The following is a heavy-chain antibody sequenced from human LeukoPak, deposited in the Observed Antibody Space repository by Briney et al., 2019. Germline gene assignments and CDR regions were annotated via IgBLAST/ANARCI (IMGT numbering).Heavy chain of an antibody. CDR1: GYTFTGYY. D-gene: IGHD3-10*01. CDR2: INPNSGGT. Sequence: ASVKVSCKASGYTFTGYYMHWVRQAPGQGLEWMGWINPNSGGTNYAQKFQGRVTMARDTSISTAYMELSRLRSDDTAVYYCAKDLITMVRGAPNFFDYWGQGTLVTVSS. V-gene: IGHV1-2*02. J-gene: IGHJ4*02. CDR3: AKDLITMVRGAPNFFDY.